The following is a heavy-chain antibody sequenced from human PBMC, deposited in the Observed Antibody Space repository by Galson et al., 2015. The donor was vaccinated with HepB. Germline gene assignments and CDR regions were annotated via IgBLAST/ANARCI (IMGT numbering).Heavy chain of an antibody. D-gene: IGHD3-3*01. J-gene: IGHJ3*01. CDR1: GESFSGFY. V-gene: IGHV4-59*10. CDR3: ARSIYGFWGGRGQEGLFDV. CDR2: IFTIGTT. Sequence: SETLSLTCAVYGESFSGFYWHWIRQPAGKGLEWIGRIFTIGTTNSNPSLKSRVTISVDTSRNQFSLKLTSVTAADTAVYYCARSIYGFWGGRGQEGLFDVWGQGTKVTVSS.